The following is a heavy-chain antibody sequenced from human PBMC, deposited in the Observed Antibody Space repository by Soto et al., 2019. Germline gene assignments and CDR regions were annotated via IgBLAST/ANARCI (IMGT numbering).Heavy chain of an antibody. D-gene: IGHD1-7*01. CDR1: GFTFGSYW. CDR2: INFSGDKT. J-gene: IGHJ3*02. Sequence: PGGSLRLSCTVSGFTFGSYWMNWVRRAPGKGLEWVSTINFSGDKTFYSDSVKGRFTISRDNSRETLFLQMNSLRADDAAVYYCARRARTATTTWGAFDIWGQGTMVTVSS. V-gene: IGHV3-23*01. CDR3: ARRARTATTTWGAFDI.